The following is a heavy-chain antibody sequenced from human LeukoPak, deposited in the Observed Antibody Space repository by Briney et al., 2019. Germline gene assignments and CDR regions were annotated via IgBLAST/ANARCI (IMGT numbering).Heavy chain of an antibody. CDR1: GFTFSSYG. J-gene: IGHJ4*02. D-gene: IGHD4-23*01. CDR2: ISYDGSNK. V-gene: IGHV3-30*18. Sequence: GGSLRLSCAASGFTFSSYGMHWVRQAPGKGLEWVAVISYDGSNKYYADSVKGGFTISRDNSKNTLYLQMNSLRAEDTAVYYCAKGAGGNFYFDCWGQGTLVTVSS. CDR3: AKGAGGNFYFDC.